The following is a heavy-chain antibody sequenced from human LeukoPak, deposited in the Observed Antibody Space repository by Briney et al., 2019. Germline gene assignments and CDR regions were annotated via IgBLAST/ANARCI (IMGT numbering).Heavy chain of an antibody. CDR2: INTNTGNP. CDR1: GYTFTSYA. D-gene: IGHD3-9*01. CDR3: ARSQSRGLYFDWFFNFDY. V-gene: IGHV7-4-1*02. J-gene: IGHJ4*02. Sequence: ASVNVSCTASGYTFTSYAMNWVRQAPGQGLEWMGWINTNTGNPTYAQGFTGRFVFSLDTSVSTAYLQISSLKAEDTAVYYCARSQSRGLYFDWFFNFDYWGQGTLVTVSS.